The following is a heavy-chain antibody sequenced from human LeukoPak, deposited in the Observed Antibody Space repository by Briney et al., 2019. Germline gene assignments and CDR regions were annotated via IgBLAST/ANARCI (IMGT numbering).Heavy chain of an antibody. D-gene: IGHD6-13*01. CDR1: GFTFSIYV. J-gene: IGHJ4*02. Sequence: GGSLRLSCAASGFTFSIYVMHWVRQAPGKGLECVAVMSYDGSNKYYADSVKGRFTISRDNFKNTLNLQMNSLRAEDTAVYYCAKEGGVAATGAFDHWGQGTLVTVSS. CDR3: AKEGGVAATGAFDH. CDR2: MSYDGSNK. V-gene: IGHV3-30*18.